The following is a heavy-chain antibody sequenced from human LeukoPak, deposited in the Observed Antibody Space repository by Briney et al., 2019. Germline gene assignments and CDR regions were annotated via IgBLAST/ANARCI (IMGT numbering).Heavy chain of an antibody. D-gene: IGHD3-22*01. Sequence: GGSLRLSCAASGFTVRSNYMSWVRQAPGKGLEWVSVIYSGGSTYHEASVKGRFTISRDDSKNTLFLQMKSLKAYDNAVHYWARVDYYFDSSGTHYFDYWGQGTLVTVSS. V-gene: IGHV3-66*01. CDR1: GFTVRSNY. CDR2: IYSGGST. J-gene: IGHJ4*02. CDR3: ARVDYYFDSSGTHYFDY.